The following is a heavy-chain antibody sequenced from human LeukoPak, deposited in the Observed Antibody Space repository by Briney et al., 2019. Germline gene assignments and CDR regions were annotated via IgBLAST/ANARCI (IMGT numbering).Heavy chain of an antibody. Sequence: GGSLRLSCAASGFTFSDYYMSWIRQAPGKGLEWVAVIWYDGSNTYYADSVKGRFTISRDNSKDTLFLQLNSLRAEDTAVYYCASQGPEGTSGWYWGQGTLVTVSS. D-gene: IGHD6-19*01. CDR1: GFTFSDYY. CDR2: IWYDGSNT. V-gene: IGHV3-33*08. CDR3: ASQGPEGTSGWY. J-gene: IGHJ4*02.